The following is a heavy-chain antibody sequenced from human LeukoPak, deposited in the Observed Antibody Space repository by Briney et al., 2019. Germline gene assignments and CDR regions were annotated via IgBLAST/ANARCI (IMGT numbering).Heavy chain of an antibody. Sequence: PGGSLRLSCAASGFTVSSNYMSWVRQAPGKGLEWVSVIYSGGSTYYADSVKGRFTISRDNSKNTLYLQMNSLRAEDTAVYYCAREASIAVAGTDHDAFDIWGQGAMVTVSS. J-gene: IGHJ3*02. CDR1: GFTVSSNY. V-gene: IGHV3-53*01. D-gene: IGHD6-19*01. CDR3: AREASIAVAGTDHDAFDI. CDR2: IYSGGST.